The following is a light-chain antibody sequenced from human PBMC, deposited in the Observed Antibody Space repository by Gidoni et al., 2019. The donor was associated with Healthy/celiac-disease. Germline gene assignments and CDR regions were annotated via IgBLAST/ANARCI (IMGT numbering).Light chain of an antibody. V-gene: IGKV2D-29*02. CDR2: EVS. Sequence: DIVMTQTPLSLSVTPGQPASISCKSSQSLMHSDGKTYLYCYLQKPGQSPQLLSYEVSNRFSGVPDRFSGSGSGTDFTLKISRVEAEDVGLYYCMQSRQLPPITFGQGTRLEIK. CDR3: MQSRQLPPIT. J-gene: IGKJ5*01. CDR1: QSLMHSDGKTY.